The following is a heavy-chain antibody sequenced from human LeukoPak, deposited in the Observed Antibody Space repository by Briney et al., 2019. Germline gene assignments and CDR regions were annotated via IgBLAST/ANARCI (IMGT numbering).Heavy chain of an antibody. CDR1: GFTFSSYG. V-gene: IGHV3-30*18. Sequence: GGSLRLSCAASGFTFSSYGMHWVRQAPGKGLEWVAVISYDGSNKYYADSVKGRYTISRDNSKNTRYLQMNSLRAEDTAVYYCAKSGADCSGGSCYSYGYGMDVWGQGTTVTVSS. D-gene: IGHD2-15*01. J-gene: IGHJ6*02. CDR3: AKSGADCSGGSCYSYGYGMDV. CDR2: ISYDGSNK.